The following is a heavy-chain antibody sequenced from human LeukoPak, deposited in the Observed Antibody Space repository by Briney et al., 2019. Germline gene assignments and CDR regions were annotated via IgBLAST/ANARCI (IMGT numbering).Heavy chain of an antibody. Sequence: GGSLRLSCAASGLAFSRDAMSWVRPAPGKGLEWVSAISGSGGSTYYADPVKGRFTISRDNSKNTLYQQMNSLRAQDTVVSSCAKDVVLMVYAIGPNRFFDYWGQGTLVTVSS. CDR1: GLAFSRDA. V-gene: IGHV3-23*01. CDR3: AKDVVLMVYAIGPNRFFDY. D-gene: IGHD2-8*01. J-gene: IGHJ4*02. CDR2: ISGSGGST.